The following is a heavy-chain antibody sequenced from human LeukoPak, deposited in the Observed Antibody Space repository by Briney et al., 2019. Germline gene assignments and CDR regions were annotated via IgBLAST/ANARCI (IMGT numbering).Heavy chain of an antibody. Sequence: GGSLRLSCATSGFTFSSYNMKWVRQAPGKGLEWVSHVSSGSSEIYYADSVKGRFTVSRDNAKNSLYLQTNDLRAEDVGVYYCARDSGRGGSCDYWGQGSLVTVSS. CDR2: VSSGSSEI. J-gene: IGHJ4*02. CDR1: GFTFSSYN. D-gene: IGHD1-26*01. CDR3: ARDSGRGGSCDY. V-gene: IGHV3-21*05.